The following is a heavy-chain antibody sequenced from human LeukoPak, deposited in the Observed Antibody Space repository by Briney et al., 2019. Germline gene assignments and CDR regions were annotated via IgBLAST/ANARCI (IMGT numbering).Heavy chain of an antibody. CDR1: GGSFSGYY. CDR2: INHSGST. D-gene: IGHD3-3*01. V-gene: IGHV4-34*01. Sequence: SETLSLTCAVYGGSFSGYYWSWIRQPPGKGLEWIGEINHSGSTNYNPSLKSRVTISVDTSKNQFSLKLSSVTAADTAVYYCARGHGVINYDFWSGYYGAPARGYYYMDVWGKGTTVTVSS. J-gene: IGHJ6*03. CDR3: ARGHGVINYDFWSGYYGAPARGYYYMDV.